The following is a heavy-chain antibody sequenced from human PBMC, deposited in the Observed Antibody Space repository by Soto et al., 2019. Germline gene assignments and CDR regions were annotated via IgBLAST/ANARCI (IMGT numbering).Heavy chain of an antibody. CDR2: IIPILGTA. J-gene: IGHJ4*02. CDR3: SSAYWLYSFDY. CDR1: GGTFSSYA. D-gene: IGHD2-8*02. Sequence: QVQLVQSGAEVKKPGSSVKVSCKASGGTFSSYAISWVRQAPGQGLEWMGGIIPILGTANYAPNFQGRVTITADEATSTAYMELSSLRPEDTAVYYCSSAYWLYSFDYWGQGTLVTVSS. V-gene: IGHV1-69*01.